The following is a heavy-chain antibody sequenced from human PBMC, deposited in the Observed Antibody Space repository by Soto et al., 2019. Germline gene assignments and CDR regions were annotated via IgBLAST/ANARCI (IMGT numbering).Heavy chain of an antibody. D-gene: IGHD3-10*01. CDR1: GGTFSSYT. V-gene: IGHV1-69*02. CDR2: IITILGIA. J-gene: IGHJ4*02. CDR3: ASSITMVRGGDY. Sequence: QVQLVQSGAEVKKPGSSVKVSCKDSGGTFSSYTISWVRQAPGQGLEWMGRIITILGIANYAQKFQGRVTITADKSTSTAYMELSSLRSEDTAVYYCASSITMVRGGDYWGQGTLVTVSS.